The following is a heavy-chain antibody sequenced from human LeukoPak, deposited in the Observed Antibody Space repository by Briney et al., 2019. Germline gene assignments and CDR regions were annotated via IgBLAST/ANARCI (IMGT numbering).Heavy chain of an antibody. CDR2: ISGYNGDT. V-gene: IGHV1-18*01. J-gene: IGHJ4*02. CDR3: ARDTRAPYFRTPLNSDH. Sequence: ASVKVSCKASGYTFTTYDISWVRQAPGQGLEWMGWISGYNGDTNYAQKFQGRLTMTTDTSTSTAYMELRSLRSDDTAVYYCARDTRAPYFRTPLNSDHWGQGTLVTVSS. D-gene: IGHD2-2*01. CDR1: GYTFTTYD.